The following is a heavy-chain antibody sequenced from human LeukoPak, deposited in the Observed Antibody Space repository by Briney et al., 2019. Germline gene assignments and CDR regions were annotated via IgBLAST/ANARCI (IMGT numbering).Heavy chain of an antibody. V-gene: IGHV3-53*01. CDR1: GFTVSSNY. CDR3: AKIDGYNYGVDY. Sequence: GGSLRLSCAASGFTVSSNYMSWVRQAPGKGLEWVSVIYSGGSTYYADSVKGRFTISRDNSKNTLYLQMNSLRAEDTAVYYCAKIDGYNYGVDYWGQGTLVTVSS. CDR2: IYSGGST. D-gene: IGHD5-24*01. J-gene: IGHJ4*02.